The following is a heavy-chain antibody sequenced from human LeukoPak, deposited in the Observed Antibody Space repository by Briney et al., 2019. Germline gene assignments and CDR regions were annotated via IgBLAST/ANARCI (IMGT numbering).Heavy chain of an antibody. CDR1: GFTFRNFW. CDR2: INSDGSST. V-gene: IGHV3-74*03. Sequence: GGSLRLSCAASGFTFRNFWMHWVRQAPGKGLLWVSRINSDGSSTTYADSVKRRFTISRDNAKNTLYLQMNSLRAEDTAVYYCARTLGVPSAFDPWGQGTLVTVSS. J-gene: IGHJ5*02. D-gene: IGHD2-2*01. CDR3: ARTLGVPSAFDP.